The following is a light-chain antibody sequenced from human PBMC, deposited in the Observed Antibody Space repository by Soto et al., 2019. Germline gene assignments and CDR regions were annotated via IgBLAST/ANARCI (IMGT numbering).Light chain of an antibody. CDR2: TAF. V-gene: IGKV1-39*01. CDR1: QSISNF. J-gene: IGKJ2*01. Sequence: DIPMTQSPSSLSASVGDRVTITCRASQSISNFLNWYQEKPGKAPKLLIYTAFILQSGVPSRFSGSGSGADFTLTISSLQPEDFATYYCQQSYSTPYTFGQGTMLEIK. CDR3: QQSYSTPYT.